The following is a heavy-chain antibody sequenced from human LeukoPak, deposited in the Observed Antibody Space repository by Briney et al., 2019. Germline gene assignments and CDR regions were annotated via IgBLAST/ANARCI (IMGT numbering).Heavy chain of an antibody. J-gene: IGHJ4*02. Sequence: GGSLRLSCATSGFTFSSYWMGWVRQAPGKGLEWVANINEYGSDTYYVDSVKGRFTISRDSAKNSLSLQMNSLRAEDTAVYYCARDQWRLFDYWGQGTLVTVSS. V-gene: IGHV3-7*04. D-gene: IGHD2-21*02. CDR1: GFTFSSYW. CDR2: INEYGSDT. CDR3: ARDQWRLFDY.